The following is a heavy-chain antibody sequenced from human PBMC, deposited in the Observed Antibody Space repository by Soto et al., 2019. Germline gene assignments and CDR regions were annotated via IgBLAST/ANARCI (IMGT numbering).Heavy chain of an antibody. J-gene: IGHJ6*02. Sequence: PSETLSLTCTVSGGSIRSGGYYWSWVRQSPRRGLEWIENIYYSGSTYYNPSLKSRLTISVDTSKNQFSLNLSSVTAADTAVYYCARDRLMATAGTARHYFGLDVWGQGTTVTVSS. CDR2: IYYSGST. D-gene: IGHD5-18*01. CDR3: ARDRLMATAGTARHYFGLDV. CDR1: GGSIRSGGYY. V-gene: IGHV4-31*03.